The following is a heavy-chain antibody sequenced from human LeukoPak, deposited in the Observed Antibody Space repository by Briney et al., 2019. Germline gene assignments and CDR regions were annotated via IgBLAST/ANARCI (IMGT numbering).Heavy chain of an antibody. CDR1: GFTFSDYY. CDR3: ARPEVYGDYGVNDAFDI. J-gene: IGHJ3*02. Sequence: GGSLRLSCAASGFTFSDYYMSWIRQAPGKGLEWVSYISSSSSYTNYADSVKGRFTISRDNAKNSLYLQMNSLRAEDTAVYYCARPEVYGDYGVNDAFDIWGQGTMVTVSS. D-gene: IGHD4-17*01. V-gene: IGHV3-11*06. CDR2: ISSSSSYT.